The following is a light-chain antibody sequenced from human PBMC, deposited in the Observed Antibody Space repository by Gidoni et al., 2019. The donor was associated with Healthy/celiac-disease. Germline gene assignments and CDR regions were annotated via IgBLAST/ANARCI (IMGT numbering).Light chain of an antibody. CDR3: QQLNSYPPLYT. J-gene: IGKJ2*01. V-gene: IGKV1-9*01. Sequence: IQFTQSPSSLSASVGDRVTITCRASQGISSYLAWYQQKPGKAPKLLIYAASTLQSGVPSRFSGSGSGTDFTLTISSLQPEDFATYYCQQLNSYPPLYTFGQGTKLEIK. CDR1: QGISSY. CDR2: AAS.